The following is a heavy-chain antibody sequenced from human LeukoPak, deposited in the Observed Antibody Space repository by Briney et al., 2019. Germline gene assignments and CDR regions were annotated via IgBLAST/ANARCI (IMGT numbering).Heavy chain of an antibody. CDR2: IYYSGST. V-gene: IGHV4-59*01. J-gene: IGHJ5*02. Sequence: SEALSLTCTVSGGSISSYYWSWIRQPPGKGLEWIGYIYYSGSTSYNPSLKSRVTISVDTSKNQFSLKLSSVTAADTAVYYCASLISSSWYDPGWFDPWGQGTLVTVSS. D-gene: IGHD6-13*01. CDR1: GGSISSYY. CDR3: ASLISSSWYDPGWFDP.